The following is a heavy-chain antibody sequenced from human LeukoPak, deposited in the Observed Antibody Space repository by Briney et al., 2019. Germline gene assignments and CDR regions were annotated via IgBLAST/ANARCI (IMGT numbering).Heavy chain of an antibody. CDR1: GFTFNSYS. CDR2: ISSGSSYI. J-gene: IGHJ3*02. Sequence: PGGSLRLSCAASGFTFNSYSMNWVRQAPGKGLEWVSSISSGSSYIFYADSVKGRFTISRDSAKNSLYLQMNSLRDEDTAVYYCATEKAFAFDIWGQGTVVTVSS. CDR3: ATEKAFAFDI. V-gene: IGHV3-21*01.